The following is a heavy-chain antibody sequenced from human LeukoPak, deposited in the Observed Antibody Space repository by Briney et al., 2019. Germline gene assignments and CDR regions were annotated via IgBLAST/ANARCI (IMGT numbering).Heavy chain of an antibody. D-gene: IGHD6-13*01. Sequence: GGSLRLSCAASGFTFSSYAMHWVRQAPGKVLEWVAVISYDGSNKYYADSVKGRLTISRDNSKNTLYLQINSLRAEDTAVYYCARGDSSSWTYYFDYWGQGTLVTVSS. CDR2: ISYDGSNK. V-gene: IGHV3-30*04. CDR3: ARGDSSSWTYYFDY. CDR1: GFTFSSYA. J-gene: IGHJ4*02.